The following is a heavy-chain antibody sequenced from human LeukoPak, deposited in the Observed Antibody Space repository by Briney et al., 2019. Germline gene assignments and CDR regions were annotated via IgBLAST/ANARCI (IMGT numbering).Heavy chain of an antibody. J-gene: IGHJ4*02. V-gene: IGHV3-74*01. CDR3: ARRIQGMAPYYFDY. Sequence: SGGSLTLSCTASGFTFSSYWMHWVRQAPGKGLVWVSRINSDGGSTSYADSVKGRVTISRDNAKNTLYLQMNSLRAEDTAVYYCARRIQGMAPYYFDYWGEGTLVTVSS. CDR2: INSDGGST. D-gene: IGHD5-24*01. CDR1: GFTFSSYW.